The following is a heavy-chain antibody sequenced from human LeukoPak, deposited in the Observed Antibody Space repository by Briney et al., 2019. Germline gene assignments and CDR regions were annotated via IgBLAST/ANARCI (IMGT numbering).Heavy chain of an antibody. CDR3: ARAGPYRGAYLGELSSIHLISYFDY. CDR1: GGSISSSSYY. V-gene: IGHV4-39*07. D-gene: IGHD3-16*02. CDR2: INHSGST. J-gene: IGHJ4*02. Sequence: ASETLSLTCTVSGGSISSSSYYWGWIRQPPGKGLEWIGEINHSGSTNCNPSLKSRVTISVDTSKNQFSLKLSSVTAADTAVYYCARAGPYRGAYLGELSSIHLISYFDYWGQGTLVTVSS.